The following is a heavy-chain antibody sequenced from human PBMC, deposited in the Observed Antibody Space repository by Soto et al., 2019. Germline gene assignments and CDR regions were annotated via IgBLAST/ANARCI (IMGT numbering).Heavy chain of an antibody. D-gene: IGHD6-19*01. J-gene: IGHJ4*02. CDR2: ISRNSGSI. Sequence: GGSLRLSCAASGFTFDDYAMHWVRHAPGQGLEWVSGISRNSGSIGYADSVKGRFTISRDNAKNYLYLQMNSLRAEDTALYYCAKDASYNVAVAGGRIDYWGQGTLVTVSS. V-gene: IGHV3-9*01. CDR3: AKDASYNVAVAGGRIDY. CDR1: GFTFDDYA.